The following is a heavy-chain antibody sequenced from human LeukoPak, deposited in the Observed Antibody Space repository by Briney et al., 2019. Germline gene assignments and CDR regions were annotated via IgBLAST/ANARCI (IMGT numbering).Heavy chain of an antibody. CDR1: GGSISSGDYY. V-gene: IGHV4-31*03. D-gene: IGHD4-23*01. CDR3: ARSAVTLYWYFDL. CDR2: IYYSGST. Sequence: SQTLSLTCTVSGGSISSGDYYWSWIRQHPGKGLEWIGYIYYSGSTYYNPSLKSRVTISVDTSKNQFSLKLSSVTAADTAVYYCARSAVTLYWYFDLWGRGTLVTVSS. J-gene: IGHJ2*01.